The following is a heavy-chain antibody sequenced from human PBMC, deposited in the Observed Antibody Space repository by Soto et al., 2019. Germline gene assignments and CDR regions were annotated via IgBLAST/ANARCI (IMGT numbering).Heavy chain of an antibody. CDR1: GGTFSSYT. V-gene: IGHV1-69*02. D-gene: IGHD6-13*01. CDR3: ARGYAVAAAGIGFAP. CDR2: IIPILGIA. J-gene: IGHJ5*02. Sequence: SVKVSCKASGGTFSSYTISWVRQAPGQGLEWMGRIIPILGIANYAQKFQGRVTITADKSTSTAYMELSSLRSEDTAVYYCARGYAVAAAGIGFAPWDQGTLVTVFS.